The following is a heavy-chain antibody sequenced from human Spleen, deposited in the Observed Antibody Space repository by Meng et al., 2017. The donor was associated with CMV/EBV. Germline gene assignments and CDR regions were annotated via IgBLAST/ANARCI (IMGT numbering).Heavy chain of an antibody. J-gene: IGHJ6*02. V-gene: IGHV4-59*12. CDR1: GGSISSYY. Sequence: SETLSLTCTVSGGSISSYYWSWIRQPPGKGLEWIGYMYYSGSTNYNPSLKSRLTISVDTSKNQFSLKLSSVTAADTAVYYCARGSGTILSPMDVWGQGTTVTVSS. CDR3: ARGSGTILSPMDV. D-gene: IGHD3-3*01. CDR2: MYYSGST.